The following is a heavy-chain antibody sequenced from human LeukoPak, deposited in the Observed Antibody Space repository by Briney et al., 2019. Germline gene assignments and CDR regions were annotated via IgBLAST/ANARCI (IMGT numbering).Heavy chain of an antibody. J-gene: IGHJ3*02. CDR2: LIPIYGSA. V-gene: IGHV1-69*13. D-gene: IGHD3-22*01. CDR3: AGFFYDNSGDAFDI. CDR1: GGTFSSYA. Sequence: GASVKVSCKASGGTFSSYAISWVRQAPGQGLEWVGGLIPIYGSANYAQKFQGRVTITSDESTRTVYMELSSLRPEDSAVYYCAGFFYDNSGDAFDIWGQGTMVTVSS.